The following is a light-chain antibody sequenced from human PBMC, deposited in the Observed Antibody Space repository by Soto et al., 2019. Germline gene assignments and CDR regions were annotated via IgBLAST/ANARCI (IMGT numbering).Light chain of an antibody. CDR3: AAWDDSLNGFYV. J-gene: IGLJ1*01. CDR1: SSNIGSNT. CDR2: SNN. Sequence: QSMLTQPPSASGTPGQRVTISCSGSSSNIGSNTVNWYQQLPGTAPKLLIYSNNQRPSGVPDRFSGSKSGTSASLAISGLQSEDEADYYCAAWDDSLNGFYVFGTGTKFTV. V-gene: IGLV1-44*01.